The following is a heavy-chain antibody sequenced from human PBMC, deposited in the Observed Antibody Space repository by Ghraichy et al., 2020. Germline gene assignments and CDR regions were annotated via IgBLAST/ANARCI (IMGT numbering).Heavy chain of an antibody. CDR2: ISKDGSEK. CDR1: GFSFSNYA. CDR3: ARDVHDSSGYFDS. V-gene: IGHV3-30-3*01. J-gene: IGHJ4*02. Sequence: GGSLRLSCVASGFSFSNYAIHWVRQAPGKGLEWVAVISKDGSEKYYADSVKGRFTISRDSPKNTVYLRMISPSAEDTAMYFCARDVHDSSGYFDSWGQGALVTGSS. D-gene: IGHD3-22*01.